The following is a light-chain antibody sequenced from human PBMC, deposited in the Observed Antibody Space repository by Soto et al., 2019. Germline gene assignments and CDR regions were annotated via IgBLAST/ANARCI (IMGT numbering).Light chain of an antibody. CDR2: GVS. V-gene: IGKV3-20*01. CDR3: QQYGGSST. J-gene: IGKJ1*01. CDR1: QSVSVNS. Sequence: EIVLTQSPGTLSSSAGGRVTLSCRASQSVSVNSLAWYQQKPGQAPRLLIYGVSSRATGIPDRFSGSGSGTDFTLTISRLEPEDFAVYYCQQYGGSSTFGQGTKVDIK.